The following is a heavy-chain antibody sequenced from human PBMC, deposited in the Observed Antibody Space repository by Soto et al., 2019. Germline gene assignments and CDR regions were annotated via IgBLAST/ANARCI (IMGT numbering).Heavy chain of an antibody. J-gene: IGHJ6*02. Sequence: PSETLSLTCTVSGGSISSYYWSWIRQPPGKGLEGIGYIYYSGSTNYNPSLKSRVTISVDPPKNQSSLKLSSVTAADSAVYYCARDRIAMVRGVGYYYYGMDVWGQGSTVTVSS. CDR2: IYYSGST. D-gene: IGHD3-10*01. V-gene: IGHV4-59*01. CDR3: ARDRIAMVRGVGYYYYGMDV. CDR1: GGSISSYY.